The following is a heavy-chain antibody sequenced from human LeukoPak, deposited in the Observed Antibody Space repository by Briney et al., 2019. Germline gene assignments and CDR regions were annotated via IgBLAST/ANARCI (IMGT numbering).Heavy chain of an antibody. V-gene: IGHV3-15*01. CDR3: TTYFWGGYYPDY. CDR2: VKSKTDGGTT. Sequence: PGGSLRLSCAASGFSFNYAWMSWVCQAPGKGLEWVARVKSKTDGGTTDYAAVVKGRFTISRDDSTTSVYLQMNSLRAEDTAVYFCTTYFWGGYYPDYWGQGTLVTVSS. CDR1: GFSFNYAW. J-gene: IGHJ4*02. D-gene: IGHD3-3*01.